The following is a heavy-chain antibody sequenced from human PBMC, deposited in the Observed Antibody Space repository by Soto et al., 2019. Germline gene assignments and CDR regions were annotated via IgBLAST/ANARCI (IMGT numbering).Heavy chain of an antibody. J-gene: IGHJ4*02. D-gene: IGHD4-4*01. CDR2: VYYRGRS. V-gene: IGHV4-39*01. CDR1: GGSVTNSSYY. CDR3: VSQRTTVPTQAYFDY. Sequence: SETLSLTCTVSGGSVTNSSYYWGWIRQSPGKGLEWIGSVYYRGRSYSKSSAKSRVTISVATSKTRISLSLNSVTDSDTAVYFCVSQRTTVPTQAYFDYWRPGALVTVPS.